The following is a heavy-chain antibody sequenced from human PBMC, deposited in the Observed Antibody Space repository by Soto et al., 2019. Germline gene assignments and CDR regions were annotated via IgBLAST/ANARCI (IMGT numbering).Heavy chain of an antibody. CDR2: INHSGNS. CDR1: GGSFSDSY. J-gene: IGHJ4*02. V-gene: IGHV4-34*01. CDR3: GKDFDD. Sequence: QVQLQQWGAGLLKPSETLSLTCAVYGGSFSDSYWSWIRQPPGKGLEWIGDINHSGNSNYSPSLKSRVTISVDTCKNRFSLKLNSVTAADSAVYYCGKDFDDWGQGTLVTVSS.